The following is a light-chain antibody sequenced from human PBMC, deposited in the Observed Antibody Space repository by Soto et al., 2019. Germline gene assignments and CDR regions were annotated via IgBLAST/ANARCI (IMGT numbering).Light chain of an antibody. CDR2: AAS. Sequence: DIQMTQSPSSVSASVGDTVTITCRASQDISSWLAWFQQKPGRAPKLLLYAASSLQSGVPPRFSGSGSGADFTLTISSLQPEDFAVYYCQQYGNWPPWTFGPGTKVDIK. CDR1: QDISSW. V-gene: IGKV1-12*01. J-gene: IGKJ1*01. CDR3: QQYGNWPPWT.